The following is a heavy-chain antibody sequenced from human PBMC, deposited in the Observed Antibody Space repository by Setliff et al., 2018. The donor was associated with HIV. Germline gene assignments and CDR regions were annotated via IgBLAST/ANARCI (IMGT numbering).Heavy chain of an antibody. CDR3: TRAFPPMIPAAFDI. D-gene: IGHD3-16*01. CDR2: INPSDGIP. CDR1: DFSFSRHY. J-gene: IGHJ3*02. Sequence: ASVKVSCKASDFSFSRHYMHWVRQAPGEGLEWVAMINPSDGIPSYAQKFQDRVVVTRDTSRSIVYMELSSLLSEDTAVYFCTRAFPPMIPAAFDIWGLGTLVTVSS. V-gene: IGHV1-46*01.